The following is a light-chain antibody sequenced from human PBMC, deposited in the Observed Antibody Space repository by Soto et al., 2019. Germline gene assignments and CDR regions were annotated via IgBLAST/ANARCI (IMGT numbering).Light chain of an antibody. Sequence: IVLTQSPGTLSLSPGERATLSCRAIQSVSSSYLAWYQQKPGQAPRLLIYGASSRATGIPDRFSGSGSGTDFTLTISRLEPEDFAVYYCHQYGSSPRTFGQGTKVDIK. V-gene: IGKV3-20*01. CDR3: HQYGSSPRT. J-gene: IGKJ1*01. CDR1: QSVSSSY. CDR2: GAS.